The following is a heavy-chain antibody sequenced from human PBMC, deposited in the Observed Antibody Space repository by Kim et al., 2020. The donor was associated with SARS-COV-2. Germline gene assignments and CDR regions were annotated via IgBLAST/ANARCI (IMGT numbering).Heavy chain of an antibody. CDR1: GFTFSSYA. CDR2: ISYDGSNK. CDR3: ARPGSGSYYSYFDD. D-gene: IGHD3-10*01. V-gene: IGHV3-30-3*01. J-gene: IGHJ4*02. Sequence: GGSLRLSCAASGFTFSSYAMHWVRQAPGKGLEWVAVISYDGSNKYYADSVKGRFTISRDNSKNTLYLQMNSLRAEDTAVYYCARPGSGSYYSYFDDWGQGTLVTVSS.